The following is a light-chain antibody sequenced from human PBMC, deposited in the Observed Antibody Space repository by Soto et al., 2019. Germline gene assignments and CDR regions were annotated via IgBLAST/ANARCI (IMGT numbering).Light chain of an antibody. J-gene: IGKJ4*01. CDR2: GAS. CDR3: QQHGTSTELT. V-gene: IGKV3-20*01. Sequence: EIVLTQSPGTLSLSPGERATLSCRASQSVSNTYLAWYQQKPGQAPRLLISGASSRATGIPDRFSGSGSGTDFSLTISRLEPEDFAVYYCQQHGTSTELTFGGGTRVEIK. CDR1: QSVSNTY.